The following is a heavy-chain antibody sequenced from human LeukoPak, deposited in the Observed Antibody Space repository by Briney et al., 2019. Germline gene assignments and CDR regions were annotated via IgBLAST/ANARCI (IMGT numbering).Heavy chain of an antibody. D-gene: IGHD3-10*01. CDR2: ISWSSGII. Sequence: GRSLRLSCAASGFIFDDHGMHWVRQAPGKGLEWVSGISWSSGIIGYADSVKGRFTISRDNAKNSLYLQMNSLRAEDTAVYYCDVVRGVYWGQGTLVTVSS. V-gene: IGHV3-9*01. CDR1: GFIFDDHG. CDR3: DVVRGVY. J-gene: IGHJ4*02.